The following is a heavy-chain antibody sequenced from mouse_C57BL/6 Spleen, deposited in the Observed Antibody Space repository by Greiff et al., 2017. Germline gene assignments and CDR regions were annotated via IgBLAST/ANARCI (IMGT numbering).Heavy chain of an antibody. CDR3: ARDPYSNYAMDY. V-gene: IGHV1-53*01. D-gene: IGHD2-5*01. CDR2: INPSNGGT. J-gene: IGHJ4*01. Sequence: QVQLQQPGTELVKPGASVKMSCKASGYTFTSYWMHWVKQRPGQGLEWIGNINPSNGGTNYNEKFKSKATLTVEKSSSTAYMQLSSLTSEDSAVYYCARDPYSNYAMDYWGQGTSVTVSS. CDR1: GYTFTSYW.